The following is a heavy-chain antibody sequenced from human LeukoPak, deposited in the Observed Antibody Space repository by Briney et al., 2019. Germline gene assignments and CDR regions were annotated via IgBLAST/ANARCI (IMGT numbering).Heavy chain of an antibody. Sequence: HPGGSLRLSCAASGFSVSSKYMSWVRQAPGKGLEWVSVIYTGDRTDYADPVKGRFTVSRDNSKNTMYLQMNSLKTEDTALYYCARQRDGYNSDPFDIWGQGTMVTVFS. D-gene: IGHD5-24*01. CDR3: ARQRDGYNSDPFDI. J-gene: IGHJ3*02. V-gene: IGHV3-66*02. CDR2: IYTGDRT. CDR1: GFSVSSKY.